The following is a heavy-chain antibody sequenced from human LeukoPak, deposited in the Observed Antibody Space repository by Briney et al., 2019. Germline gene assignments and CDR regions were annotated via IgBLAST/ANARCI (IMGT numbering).Heavy chain of an antibody. CDR1: GYTFTSYY. CDR3: ATAYSSSWTYGMDV. CDR2: IIPILGIA. D-gene: IGHD6-13*01. V-gene: IGHV1-69*02. Sequence: SVKVSCKASGYTFTSYYMHWVRQAPGQGLEWMGRIIPILGIANYAQKFQGRVTITADKSTSTAYMELSSLRSEDTAVYYCATAYSSSWTYGMDVWGQGTTVTVSS. J-gene: IGHJ6*02.